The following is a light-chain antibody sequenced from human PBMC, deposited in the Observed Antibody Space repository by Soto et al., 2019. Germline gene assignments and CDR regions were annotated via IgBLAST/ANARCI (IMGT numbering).Light chain of an antibody. CDR2: GAS. CDR1: QSVSSSF. CDR3: QQYDSSPWT. J-gene: IGKJ1*01. Sequence: EIVLTQSPGTLSLSPGERATLSCRASQSVSSSFLAWYQQSPGQPPRLLIYGASNRAAGIPDRFSGSGSGTDFTLTISSLEPEEFAVYYCQQYDSSPWTFGQGTKVEIK. V-gene: IGKV3-20*01.